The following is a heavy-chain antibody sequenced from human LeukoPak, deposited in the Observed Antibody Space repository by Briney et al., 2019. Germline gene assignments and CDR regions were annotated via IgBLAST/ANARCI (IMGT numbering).Heavy chain of an antibody. Sequence: GASVKVSCKASGYTFTSYAMNWVRQAPGQGLKWMGWINTNTGNPTYAQGFTGRFVFSLDTSVSTAYLQISSLKAEDTAVYYCAREAQARDYGDTPDFDYWGQGTLVTVSS. J-gene: IGHJ4*02. CDR2: INTNTGNP. V-gene: IGHV7-4-1*02. CDR1: GYTFTSYA. CDR3: AREAQARDYGDTPDFDY. D-gene: IGHD4-17*01.